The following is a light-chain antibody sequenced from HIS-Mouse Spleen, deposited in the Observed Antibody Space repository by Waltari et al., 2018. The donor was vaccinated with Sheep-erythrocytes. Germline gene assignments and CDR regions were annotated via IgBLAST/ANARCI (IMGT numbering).Light chain of an antibody. CDR3: MQALQTPWT. V-gene: IGKV2-28*01. CDR2: LGC. CDR1: QSLLHSNGYNY. J-gene: IGKJ1*01. Sequence: DIVMTQSPLSLPVTPGEPASISCRSSQSLLHSNGYNYLDCYLQKPGQSPQLLIYLGCNRASGVPDRFSGSGSGTDFTLKISRVEAEDVGVYYCMQALQTPWTFGQGTKVEIK.